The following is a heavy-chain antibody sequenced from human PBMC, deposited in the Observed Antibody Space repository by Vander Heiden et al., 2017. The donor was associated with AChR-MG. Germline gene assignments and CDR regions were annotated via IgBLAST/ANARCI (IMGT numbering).Heavy chain of an antibody. V-gene: IGHV3-33*01. CDR1: GLPFHIHG. J-gene: IGHJ4*02. CDR3: ARDLYSSHFDY. Sequence: QVQLVASGGGVVQPGGSLRLPCATSGLPFHIHGIHWVRQAPGKGLEWVAVIWSDGVNQNYADSVRGRFTLSRDNSKDTVYLQMNSLRAEDTAVYYCARDLYSSHFDYWGQGTLATVSS. D-gene: IGHD6-13*01. CDR2: IWSDGVNQ.